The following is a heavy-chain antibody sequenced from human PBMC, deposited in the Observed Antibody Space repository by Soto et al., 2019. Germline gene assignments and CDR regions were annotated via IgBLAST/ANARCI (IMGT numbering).Heavy chain of an antibody. Sequence: PGGSLRLSCAASGFTFSSYAMPWVRQAPGKGLEWEAVISYDGSNKYYADSVKGRFTISRDNSKNTLYLQMNSLRAEDTAVYYCARGQRGYSYVRESYYGLDVSGQGTLVT. CDR1: GFTFSSYA. CDR2: ISYDGSNK. D-gene: IGHD5-18*01. CDR3: ARGQRGYSYVRESYYGLDV. V-gene: IGHV3-30-3*01. J-gene: IGHJ6*02.